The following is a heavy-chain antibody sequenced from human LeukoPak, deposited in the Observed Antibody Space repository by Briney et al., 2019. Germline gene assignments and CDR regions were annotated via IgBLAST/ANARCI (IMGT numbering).Heavy chain of an antibody. CDR1: GFSFSSYD. J-gene: IGHJ4*02. CDR2: ISSISTTI. V-gene: IGHV3-48*03. CDR3: ASLYGEILDY. D-gene: IGHD4-17*01. Sequence: GGSLRLSCTASGFSFSSYDMNWVRQAPGRELKWVSHISSISTTIYYTDSVKGRFTISRDNAKNSLYLQMNSLRVEDTGVYYCASLYGEILDYWGQGTLVTVSS.